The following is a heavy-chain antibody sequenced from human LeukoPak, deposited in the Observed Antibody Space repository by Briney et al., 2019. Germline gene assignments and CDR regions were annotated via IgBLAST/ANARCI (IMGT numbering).Heavy chain of an antibody. J-gene: IGHJ4*02. Sequence: PGGSLRLSCAASGFTFSSYSMNWVRQAPGKGLEWVSYISSNSDTRYYADSVKGRFTISRDNAKSSLYLQMNSLRAEDTAMYYCARKLDNRNGPARWGQGTLVTVSS. CDR1: GFTFSSYS. D-gene: IGHD1-14*01. CDR2: ISSNSDTR. CDR3: ARKLDNRNGPAR. V-gene: IGHV3-48*04.